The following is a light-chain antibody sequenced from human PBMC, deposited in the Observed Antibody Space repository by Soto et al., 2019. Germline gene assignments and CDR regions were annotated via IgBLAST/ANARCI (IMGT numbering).Light chain of an antibody. CDR2: CAS. V-gene: IGKV3-20*01. CDR1: QSVSNNS. Sequence: EIVLTQSTGTLSLFPGERATLSGRARQSVSNNSLAWYKQNPGQAPMLLNYCASNRAAGIPDRFSSSGSGTDFTITISRLEHEDSAEYYRQHYGSSGTFGQGTKVDIK. J-gene: IGKJ1*01. CDR3: QHYGSSGT.